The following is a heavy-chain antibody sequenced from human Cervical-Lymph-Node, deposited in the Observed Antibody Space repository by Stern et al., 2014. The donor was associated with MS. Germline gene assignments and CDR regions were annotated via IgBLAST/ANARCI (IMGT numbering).Heavy chain of an antibody. CDR1: GGTFSSYP. Sequence: QMQLVQSGAEVKKPGSSVKVSCKASGGTFSSYPLSWVRQAPGQGLEWMGRIIPILGIANYAQKFQDRVTITADKSTSTAYMELSSLRSEDTAVYYCARDHEDYGSGSYYTVWFDPWGQGTLVTVSS. CDR3: ARDHEDYGSGSYYTVWFDP. V-gene: IGHV1-69*09. J-gene: IGHJ5*02. D-gene: IGHD3-10*01. CDR2: IIPILGIA.